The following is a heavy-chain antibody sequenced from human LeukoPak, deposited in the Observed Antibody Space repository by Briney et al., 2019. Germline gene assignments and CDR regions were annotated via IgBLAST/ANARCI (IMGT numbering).Heavy chain of an antibody. CDR1: GGSIISYY. Sequence: SETLSRLSTVSGGSIISYYWSWIRQPPGKALEWIAYIYYSGNTHYNPSLRSRVTISVDTSKNQVSLKLSSVSAADTAVYYCARGFGEVIRSDYYYYGMALGARSTTVTVSS. V-gene: IGHV4-59*01. D-gene: IGHD3-3*01. CDR3: ARGFGEVIRSDYYYYGMAL. CDR2: IYYSGNT. J-gene: IGHJ6*02.